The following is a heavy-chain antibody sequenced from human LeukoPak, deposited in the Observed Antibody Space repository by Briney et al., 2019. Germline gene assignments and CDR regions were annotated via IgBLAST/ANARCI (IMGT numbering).Heavy chain of an antibody. CDR2: ISGSGGST. J-gene: IGHJ6*02. D-gene: IGHD3-10*01. CDR3: AKGGPRDGSGRGGANIPVWYYYGMDV. Sequence: GGSLILSCAASGFTFSSYAMSWVRQAPGKGLEWVSAISGSGGSTYYADSVEGRFTISRDNSKNTLYLQMNSLRAEDTAVYYCAKGGPRDGSGRGGANIPVWYYYGMDVWGQGTTVTVSS. CDR1: GFTFSSYA. V-gene: IGHV3-23*01.